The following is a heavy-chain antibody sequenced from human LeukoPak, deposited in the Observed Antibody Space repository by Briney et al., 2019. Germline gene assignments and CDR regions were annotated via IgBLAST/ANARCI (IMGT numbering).Heavy chain of an antibody. CDR3: ARDKSSGWDY. CDR1: GFTFNNYG. CDR2: ISYDGSNK. D-gene: IGHD6-19*01. J-gene: IGHJ4*02. V-gene: IGHV3-30*03. Sequence: GGSLRLSCAASGFTFNNYGMHWVRQAPGKGLEWVAVISYDGSNKYYADSVKGRFTISRDNSKNTLYLQMNSLRAEDTAVYYCARDKSSGWDYWGQGTLVTVSS.